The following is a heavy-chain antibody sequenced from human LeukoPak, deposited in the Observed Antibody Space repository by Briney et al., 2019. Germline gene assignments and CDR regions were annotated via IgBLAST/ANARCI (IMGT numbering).Heavy chain of an antibody. V-gene: IGHV3-23*01. D-gene: IGHD1-1*01. CDR3: AKEGTDPLNEIPDSYGMDV. CDR2: ISGSGGST. Sequence: GGSLRLSCAASGFTFSSYAMSWVRQAPGKGLEWVSAISGSGGSTYYADSVKGRFTISRDNSKNTLYLQMNSLRAEDTAVYYCAKEGTDPLNEIPDSYGMDVWGQGTTVTVSS. CDR1: GFTFSSYA. J-gene: IGHJ6*02.